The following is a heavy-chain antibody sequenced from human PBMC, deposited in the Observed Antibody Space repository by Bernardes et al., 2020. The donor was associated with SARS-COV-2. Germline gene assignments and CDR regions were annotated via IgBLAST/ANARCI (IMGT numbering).Heavy chain of an antibody. CDR2: ISGNSEDT. D-gene: IGHD3-10*01. V-gene: IGHV3-23*01. J-gene: IGHJ4*02. CDR3: TSGSYKLGY. Sequence: GGCPTPSRVTSGFIFSGFAMSWVPPAPGEGLQWVSSISGNSEDTYYAGSLRGRFTISRDNSKSTLYLQMDSLRGDDTAVYYCTSGSYKLGYWGQGTLVTVSS. CDR1: GFIFSGFA.